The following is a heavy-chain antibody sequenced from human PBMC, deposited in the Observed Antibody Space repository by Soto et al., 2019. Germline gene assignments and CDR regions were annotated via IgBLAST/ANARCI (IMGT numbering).Heavy chain of an antibody. D-gene: IGHD3-10*01. Sequence: GGSLRLSCAASGFTFSGSAMHWVRQASGKGLEWVGRIRSKANSYATAYAASVKGRFTISRDDSKNTAYLQMNSLKTEDTAVYYCTPAGSYYSAYYYYGMDVWGQGTTVTVSS. CDR2: IRSKANSYAT. V-gene: IGHV3-73*01. CDR3: TPAGSYYSAYYYYGMDV. J-gene: IGHJ6*02. CDR1: GFTFSGSA.